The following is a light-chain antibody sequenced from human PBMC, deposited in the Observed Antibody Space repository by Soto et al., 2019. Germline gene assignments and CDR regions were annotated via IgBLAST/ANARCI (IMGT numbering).Light chain of an antibody. Sequence: PGEIATLSCRASESVSSSSLAWYQQKPGQAPRLLMHGASSRATGIPDRFSGSGSGADFTLTISRVEPEDFAVYYCQHYGTSPEVTFGQGTRLEIK. J-gene: IGKJ5*01. CDR3: QHYGTSPEVT. CDR1: ESVSSSS. CDR2: GAS. V-gene: IGKV3-20*01.